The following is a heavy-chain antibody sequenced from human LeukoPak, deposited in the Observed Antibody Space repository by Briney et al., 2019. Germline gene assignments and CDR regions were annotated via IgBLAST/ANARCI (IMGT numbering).Heavy chain of an antibody. CDR3: ARGVRGSGVTSYYFDY. D-gene: IGHD3-10*01. V-gene: IGHV3-53*01. CDR1: GFTVSSNY. J-gene: IGHJ4*02. Sequence: GGSLRLSCAASGFTVSSNYMSWVRLAPGKGLEWLSVIYSGGSTYYADSVKGGFTIFRDNSKNTLYLQMNSLRAEDTAVYYCARGVRGSGVTSYYFDYWGQGTLVTVSS. CDR2: IYSGGST.